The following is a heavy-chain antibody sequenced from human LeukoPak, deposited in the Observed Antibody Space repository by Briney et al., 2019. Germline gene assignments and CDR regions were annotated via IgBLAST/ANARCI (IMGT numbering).Heavy chain of an antibody. Sequence: SVKVSCKASGGAFSSYAISWVRQAPGQGLEWMGGIIPIFGTANYAQKFQGRVTITADESTSTAYMELSSLRSGDTAVYYCARPTVTTSSYYYGMDVWGQGTTVTVSS. CDR2: IIPIFGTA. J-gene: IGHJ6*02. CDR3: ARPTVTTSSYYYGMDV. D-gene: IGHD4-17*01. V-gene: IGHV1-69*13. CDR1: GGAFSSYA.